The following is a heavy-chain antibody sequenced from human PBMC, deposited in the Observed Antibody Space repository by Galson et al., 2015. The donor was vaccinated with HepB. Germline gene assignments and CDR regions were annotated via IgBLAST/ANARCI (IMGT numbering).Heavy chain of an antibody. D-gene: IGHD4-17*01. CDR3: AKEQVGTYIWSFYGDYSPYYFDY. CDR1: GFTFSSYG. CDR2: ISYDGSNK. Sequence: SLRLSCAASGFTFSSYGMHWVRQAPGKGLEWVAVISYDGSNKYYADSVKGRFTISRDNSKNTLYLQMNSLRAEDTAVYYCAKEQVGTYIWSFYGDYSPYYFDYWGQGTLVTVSS. J-gene: IGHJ4*02. V-gene: IGHV3-30*18.